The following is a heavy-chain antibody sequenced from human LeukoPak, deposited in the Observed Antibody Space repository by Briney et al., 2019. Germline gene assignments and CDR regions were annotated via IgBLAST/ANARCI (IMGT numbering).Heavy chain of an antibody. Sequence: GGSLRLSCAASGFTFSSYTMNWVRQAPGKGLEWVSSISSSSNYIYYADSVKGRLTISRDNAKNSLYLQMNSLRAEDTAVYYCARDPTPRYCSRGSCYTHYGMDVWGQGTTVTVSS. CDR3: ARDPTPRYCSRGSCYTHYGMDV. CDR2: ISSSSNYI. CDR1: GFTFSSYT. D-gene: IGHD2-15*01. J-gene: IGHJ6*02. V-gene: IGHV3-21*01.